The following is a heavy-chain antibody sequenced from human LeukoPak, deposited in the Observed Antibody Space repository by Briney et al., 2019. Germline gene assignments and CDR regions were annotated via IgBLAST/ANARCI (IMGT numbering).Heavy chain of an antibody. Sequence: GGSLRLSCPASGFTLSSYEMNWVRQAPGKVLEWVSYISSIGSNIYYADSVKGRFTISRDNAKNSLYLQMNSLRAEDTAVYYCAELGITMIGGVWGKGPTVTISS. D-gene: IGHD3-10*02. CDR2: ISSIGSNI. CDR3: AELGITMIGGV. J-gene: IGHJ6*04. CDR1: GFTLSSYE. V-gene: IGHV3-48*03.